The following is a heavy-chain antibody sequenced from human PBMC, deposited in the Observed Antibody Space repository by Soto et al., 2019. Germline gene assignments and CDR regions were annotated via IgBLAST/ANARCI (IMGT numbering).Heavy chain of an antibody. CDR3: ARPLKAGGHLGKDV. D-gene: IGHD3-16*01. Sequence: QVQLVQSGAEVKEPGSSVKVACQASGGAFSTYAISWVRQAPGQGLEWMGGVIPLFGTSNYLPKFQGRVTIDAASPTETVYIDLNRTRFDDTAVYFGARPLKAGGHLGKDVWGQVTTVTVYS. CDR2: VIPLFGTS. V-gene: IGHV1-69*06. CDR1: GGAFSTYA. J-gene: IGHJ6*02.